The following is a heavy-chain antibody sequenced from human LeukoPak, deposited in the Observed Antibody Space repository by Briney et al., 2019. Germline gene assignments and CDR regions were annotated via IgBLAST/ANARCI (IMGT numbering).Heavy chain of an antibody. CDR1: GFTFSSYC. J-gene: IGHJ4*02. D-gene: IGHD4-17*01. CDR2: IKQDGSEK. Sequence: GGSLRLSCGASGFTFSSYCMSWVRHAPGKGLEWVANIKQDGSEKYYVDSVKGRFTISRDNAKNSLYLQMNSLRAEDTAVYYCAKLTTVTTSWGQGTLVTVSS. V-gene: IGHV3-7*01. CDR3: AKLTTVTTS.